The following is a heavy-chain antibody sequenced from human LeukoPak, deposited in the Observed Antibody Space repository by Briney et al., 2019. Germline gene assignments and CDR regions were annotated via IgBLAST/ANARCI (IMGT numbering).Heavy chain of an antibody. CDR3: ARDAGVNIRWFALYGSGMSCDGMDV. J-gene: IGHJ6*02. CDR2: ISSSSSYI. V-gene: IGHV3-21*01. CDR1: GFTFSSYS. D-gene: IGHD3-10*01. Sequence: GGSLRLSCAASGFTFSSYSMNWVRQAPGKGLEWVSSISSSSSYIYYADSVKGRFTISRDNAKNSLYLQMNSLRAEDTAVYYCARDAGVNIRWFALYGSGMSCDGMDVWGQGTTVTVSS.